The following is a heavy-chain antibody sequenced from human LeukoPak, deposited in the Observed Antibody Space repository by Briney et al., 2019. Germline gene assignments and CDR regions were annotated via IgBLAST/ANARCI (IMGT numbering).Heavy chain of an antibody. J-gene: IGHJ6*03. D-gene: IGHD4-17*01. CDR2: INHSGST. CDR1: GGSFSGYY. CDR3: ARGSSTTVTHPVSVSYYMDV. V-gene: IGHV4-34*01. Sequence: PSETLSLTCAVYGGSFSGYYWSWIRQPPGKGLEWIGEINHSGSTNYNPSLKSRVTISVDTSKNQFSLKLSSVTAADTAVYYCARGSSTTVTHPVSVSYYMDVWGKGTTVTVSS.